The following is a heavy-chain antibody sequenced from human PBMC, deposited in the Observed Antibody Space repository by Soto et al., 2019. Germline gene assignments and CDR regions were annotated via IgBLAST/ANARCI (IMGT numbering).Heavy chain of an antibody. CDR1: GYSSTSYW. Sequence: GESLKISCKGSGYSSTSYWIGWVRQMPGKGLEWMGIIYPGDSDTRYSPSFQGQVTISADKSISTAYLQWSSLKASDTAMYYCARIKSAVDYYYGMDVWGQGTTVTVSS. CDR3: ARIKSAVDYYYGMDV. CDR2: IYPGDSDT. J-gene: IGHJ6*02. V-gene: IGHV5-51*01.